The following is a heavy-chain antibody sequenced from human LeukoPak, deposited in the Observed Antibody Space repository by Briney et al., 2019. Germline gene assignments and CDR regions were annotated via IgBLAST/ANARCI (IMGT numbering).Heavy chain of an antibody. CDR1: GGTFTSYA. CDR3: ARDARPITMIVVVTDNWFDP. J-gene: IGHJ5*02. V-gene: IGHV1-69*13. CDR2: IIPIFGTA. D-gene: IGHD3-22*01. Sequence: SVKVSCKASGGTFTSYAISWVRQAPGQGLEWMGGIIPIFGTANYAQKFQGRVTITADESTSTAYMELSSLRSEDTAVYYCARDARPITMIVVVTDNWFDPWGQGTLVTVSS.